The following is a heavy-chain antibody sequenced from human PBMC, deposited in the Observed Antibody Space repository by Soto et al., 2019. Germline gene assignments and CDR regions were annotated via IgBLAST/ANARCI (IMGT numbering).Heavy chain of an antibody. CDR3: VGGDYAGAGTFYLTDH. V-gene: IGHV3-74*01. D-gene: IGHD3-10*01. CDR2: INGDGRTT. Sequence: EVQLVESGGGLVQPGGSLRLSCTASGLTFNNYWMHWVRQAPGKGPVWVSRINGDGRTTTYADSVRGRFTISRDNAKNTVYLQMNGLRAEDTAGYYCVGGDYAGAGTFYLTDHWGQGSLVTVSS. J-gene: IGHJ4*02. CDR1: GLTFNNYW.